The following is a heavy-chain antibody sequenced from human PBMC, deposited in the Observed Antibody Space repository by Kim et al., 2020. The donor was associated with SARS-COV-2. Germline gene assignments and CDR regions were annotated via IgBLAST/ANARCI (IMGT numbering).Heavy chain of an antibody. CDR3: ARGRGGPYYYYGMDV. Sequence: PSLKSRVNISVDTSKNQFSLKLSSVTAADTAVYYCARGRGGPYYYYGMDVWGQGTTVTVSS. V-gene: IGHV4-34*01. D-gene: IGHD2-15*01. J-gene: IGHJ6*02.